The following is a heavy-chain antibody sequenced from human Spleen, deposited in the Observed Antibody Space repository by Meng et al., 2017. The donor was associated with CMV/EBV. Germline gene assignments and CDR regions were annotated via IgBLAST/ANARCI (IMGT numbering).Heavy chain of an antibody. V-gene: IGHV3-48*04. Sequence: GGSLRLSCAASGFTFSSYSMNWVRQAPGKGLEWVSYITASSSIIYYADSVKGRFTISRDNAKNSLYLQMHSLRAEDTAVYYCARDWGRVFDFWGQGTLVPVSS. CDR3: ARDWGRVFDF. D-gene: IGHD3-16*01. CDR1: GFTFSSYS. J-gene: IGHJ4*02. CDR2: ITASSSII.